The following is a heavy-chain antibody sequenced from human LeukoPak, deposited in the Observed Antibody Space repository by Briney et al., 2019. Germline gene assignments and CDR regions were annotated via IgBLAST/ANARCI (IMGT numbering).Heavy chain of an antibody. V-gene: IGHV4-59*01. CDR2: IYYSGST. D-gene: IGHD6-19*01. Sequence: PSETLSLTCTVSGGSISSYYWSWIRQPPGEGLEWIGYIYYSGSTNYNPSLKSRVTISVDTSKNQFSLKLSSVTAADTAVYYCARISVAGTEGDYWGQGTLVTVSS. CDR3: ARISVAGTEGDY. CDR1: GGSISSYY. J-gene: IGHJ4*02.